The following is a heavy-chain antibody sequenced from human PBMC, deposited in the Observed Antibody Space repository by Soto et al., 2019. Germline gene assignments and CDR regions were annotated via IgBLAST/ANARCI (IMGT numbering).Heavy chain of an antibody. V-gene: IGHV1-46*01. D-gene: IGHD6-19*01. Sequence: EASVKVSCKASGYTFTSYYMHWVRQAPGQGLEWMGIINPSGGSTSYAQKFQGRVTMTRDTSTSTVYMELSSLRSEDTAVYYCARDHSSGPKTLTLFDYWGQGTLVTVSS. CDR3: ARDHSSGPKTLTLFDY. J-gene: IGHJ4*02. CDR2: INPSGGST. CDR1: GYTFTSYY.